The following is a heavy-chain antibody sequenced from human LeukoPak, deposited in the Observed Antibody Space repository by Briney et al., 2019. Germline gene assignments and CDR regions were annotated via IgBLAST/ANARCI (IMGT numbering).Heavy chain of an antibody. D-gene: IGHD6-13*01. Sequence: ASVKVSCKASGYSFTGYYIHWVRQAPGQGLEWVGWINPNSSDTSYAQNFQGRVTMTRDTSISTAYLELSRLKSDDTALYYCAKGGGRSSWTRRVGNWFDPWGQGTLVTVSS. CDR1: GYSFTGYY. J-gene: IGHJ5*02. CDR3: AKGGGRSSWTRRVGNWFDP. CDR2: INPNSSDT. V-gene: IGHV1-2*02.